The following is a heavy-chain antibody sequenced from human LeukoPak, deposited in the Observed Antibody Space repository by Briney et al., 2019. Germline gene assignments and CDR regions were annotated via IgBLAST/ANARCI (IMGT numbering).Heavy chain of an antibody. CDR1: GFTFSDYN. CDR3: ARVGWSGDIIQYYFGY. CDR2: ISSSSSYT. V-gene: IGHV3-11*06. D-gene: IGHD2-15*01. J-gene: IGHJ4*02. Sequence: GGSLRLSCAASGFTFSDYNMSWIRQAPWKGLEWVSYISSSSSYTNYADSVKGRFTISRDNAKNSLYLQMNSLRAEDTAVYYCARVGWSGDIIQYYFGYWGQGTLVTVSS.